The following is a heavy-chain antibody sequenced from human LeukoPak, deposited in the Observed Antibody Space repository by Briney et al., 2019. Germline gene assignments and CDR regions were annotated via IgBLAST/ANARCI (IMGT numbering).Heavy chain of an antibody. CDR2: IRSKAYGGTT. CDR1: GFTFGDYA. Sequence: PGRSLRLSCTASGFTFGDYAMSWVRQAPGKGLEWVGFIRSKAYGGTTEYAASVKGRFTISRDDSTSIAYLQMNSLKTEDTAVHYCAREGYCSSTSCYTFGYWGQGTLVTVSS. J-gene: IGHJ4*02. V-gene: IGHV3-49*04. D-gene: IGHD2-2*02. CDR3: AREGYCSSTSCYTFGY.